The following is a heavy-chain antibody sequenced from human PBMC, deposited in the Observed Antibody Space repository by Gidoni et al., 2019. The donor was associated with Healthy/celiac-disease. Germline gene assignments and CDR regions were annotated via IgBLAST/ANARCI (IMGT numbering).Heavy chain of an antibody. CDR3: AKDGLAVFPAAPYYFDY. D-gene: IGHD2-2*01. CDR1: GCTFDDSA. J-gene: IGHJ4*02. CDR2: ISWNSGSI. Sequence: EVQLVESGGGVVQPGRSLRLSCAAPGCTFDDSAMHWVRQAPGKGLEWFSGISWNSGSIGYADSVTGRFTISRDNAKTSLYLQMNSLRAEDTALYYCAKDGLAVFPAAPYYFDYWGQGTLVTVSS. V-gene: IGHV3-9*01.